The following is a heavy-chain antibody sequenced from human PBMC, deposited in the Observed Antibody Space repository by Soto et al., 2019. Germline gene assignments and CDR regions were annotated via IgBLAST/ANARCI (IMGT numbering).Heavy chain of an antibody. D-gene: IGHD2-8*02. CDR1: GYTFTSND. J-gene: IGHJ5*02. CDR3: ARGRPGGGVKRSRFDP. V-gene: IGHV1-8*01. Sequence: ASVKVSCKASGYTFTSNDIYWMRQATGQGLECMGWMNPKSGETRYAPKFQDRVIMTTNTSIYTAYLELTRLTSADTAVYYCARGRPGGGVKRSRFDPWGQGTLVTVSS. CDR2: MNPKSGET.